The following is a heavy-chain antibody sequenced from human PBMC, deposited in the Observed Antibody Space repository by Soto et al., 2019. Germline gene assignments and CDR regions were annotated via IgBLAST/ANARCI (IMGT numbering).Heavy chain of an antibody. CDR1: GYNFATYW. Sequence: GASLKISCKASGYNFATYWIGWVRQMPRKGLEWMAIIYPSDSDTRYSPSFPGQVTISADKSISTTYLQWSSLKASDTAMYYCARERATGDSYFEFWGQGTLVTVSS. J-gene: IGHJ4*02. CDR3: ARERATGDSYFEF. D-gene: IGHD4-17*01. CDR2: IYPSDSDT. V-gene: IGHV5-51*01.